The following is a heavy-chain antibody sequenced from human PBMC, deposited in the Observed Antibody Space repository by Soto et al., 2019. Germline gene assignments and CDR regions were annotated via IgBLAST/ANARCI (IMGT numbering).Heavy chain of an antibody. V-gene: IGHV3-23*01. CDR1: GFTFSSYG. CDR3: AKGSVVGADYSYGMDV. D-gene: IGHD2-2*01. Sequence: EVQLLESGGDLVQPGGSLTLSCAAAGFTFSSYGMSWVRQAPGKGLEWVSAVSGSGGRVYYADSVRGRFTISRDNSKNTLYLQVNSLRAEDTAIYYCAKGSVVGADYSYGMDVWGQGTTVTVSS. CDR2: VSGSGGRV. J-gene: IGHJ6*02.